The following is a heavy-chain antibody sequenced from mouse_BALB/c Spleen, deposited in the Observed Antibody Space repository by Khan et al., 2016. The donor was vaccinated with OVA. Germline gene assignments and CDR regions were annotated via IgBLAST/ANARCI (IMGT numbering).Heavy chain of an antibody. J-gene: IGHJ3*01. Sequence: VQLQQSGTVLARPRTFVRMYCKASGYIFTDYLMHWVIPRPGQGLEWIGSIYPGHNDNNYNQKFKDNAKLTSVPYAGTAYMDFSSLTNADSAVFYCTRAGYGAFACWGQGTLVTVSA. CDR3: TRAGYGAFAC. V-gene: IGHV1-5*01. D-gene: IGHD1-1*01. CDR1: GYIFTDYL. CDR2: IYPGHNDN.